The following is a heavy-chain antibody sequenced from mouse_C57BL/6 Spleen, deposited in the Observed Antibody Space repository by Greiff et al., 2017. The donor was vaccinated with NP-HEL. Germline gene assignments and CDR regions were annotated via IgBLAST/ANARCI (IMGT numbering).Heavy chain of an antibody. CDR1: GFTFSSYA. Sequence: DVMLVESGGGLVKPGGSLKLSCAASGFTFSSYAMSWVRQTPEKRLEWVATISDGGSYTYYPDNVKGRFTISRDNAKNNLYLQMSHLKSEDTAMYYCAREDYYGSSSYAMDYWGQGTSVTVSS. CDR3: AREDYYGSSSYAMDY. CDR2: ISDGGSYT. D-gene: IGHD1-1*01. V-gene: IGHV5-4*01. J-gene: IGHJ4*01.